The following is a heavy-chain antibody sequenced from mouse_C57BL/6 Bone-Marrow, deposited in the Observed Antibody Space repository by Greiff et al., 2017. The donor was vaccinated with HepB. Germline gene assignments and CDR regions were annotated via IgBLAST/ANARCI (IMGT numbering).Heavy chain of an antibody. CDR3: ASGDGYYLFAY. D-gene: IGHD2-3*01. J-gene: IGHJ3*01. CDR1: GFSFTSYG. V-gene: IGHV2-6*01. CDR2: IWGVGST. Sequence: VQLVESGPGLVAPSQSLSITCTVSGFSFTSYGVDWVRQSPGKGLEWLGVIWGVGSTNYNSALKSRLSISKDNSKSQVFLKMNSLQTDDTAMYYCASGDGYYLFAYWGQGTLVTVSA.